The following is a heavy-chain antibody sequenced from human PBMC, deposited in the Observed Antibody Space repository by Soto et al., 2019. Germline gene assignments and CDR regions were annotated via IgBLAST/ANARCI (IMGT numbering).Heavy chain of an antibody. CDR1: GFTFSNYA. CDR3: AKDWVEGNRWNQGHY. V-gene: IGHV3-23*01. Sequence: VQLLESGGGLVQPGGSLRLSCVASGFTFSNYAMTWVRQAPGKGLQWVSSISHNDKKTYYADSVKGRFTISRDNSKNTVYLNMNSLRVEDMAVYYCAKDWVEGNRWNQGHYWGPGTLVIVSS. J-gene: IGHJ4*02. CDR2: ISHNDKKT. D-gene: IGHD1-1*01.